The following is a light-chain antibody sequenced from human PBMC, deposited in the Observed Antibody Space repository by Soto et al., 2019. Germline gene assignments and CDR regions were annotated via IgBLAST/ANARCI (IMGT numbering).Light chain of an antibody. CDR1: QTIRTS. V-gene: IGKV1-39*01. CDR3: QQTYATPPT. J-gene: IGKJ1*01. CDR2: AAS. Sequence: DIQMTQSPSSLSASVGDRVILTCRASQTIRTSLNWYQQKPGKAPKLLTYAASTLHSGVPSRFSGSGSGTDFTLSISNLQPEDFATYFCQQTYATPPTFGQGTKVDIK.